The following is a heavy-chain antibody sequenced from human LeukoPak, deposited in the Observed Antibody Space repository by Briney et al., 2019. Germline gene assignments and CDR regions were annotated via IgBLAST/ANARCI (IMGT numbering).Heavy chain of an antibody. J-gene: IGHJ4*02. V-gene: IGHV3-21*01. CDR2: ISSSSTDI. D-gene: IGHD7-27*01. Sequence: GGSLRLSCAASGFTFSSYSMNWVRQAPGKGLEWVSSISSSSTDIYYADSVKGRFTISRDNAKNSLNLQMNSLRAEDTAVYYCAKPGMDGDGTFDYWGQGTLVTVSS. CDR1: GFTFSSYS. CDR3: AKPGMDGDGTFDY.